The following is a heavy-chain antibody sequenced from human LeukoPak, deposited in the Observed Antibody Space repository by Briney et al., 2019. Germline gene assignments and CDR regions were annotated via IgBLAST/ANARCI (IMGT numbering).Heavy chain of an antibody. Sequence: GGSLRLSCAASRFTFSSYEMNWVRQAPGKGLEWVSYISSSGSTIYYADSVKGRFTISRDNAKNSLYLQMNSLRAEDTAVYYCARAAVAGLYFDYWGQGTLVTVSS. CDR1: RFTFSSYE. CDR3: ARAAVAGLYFDY. D-gene: IGHD6-19*01. CDR2: ISSSGSTI. J-gene: IGHJ4*02. V-gene: IGHV3-48*03.